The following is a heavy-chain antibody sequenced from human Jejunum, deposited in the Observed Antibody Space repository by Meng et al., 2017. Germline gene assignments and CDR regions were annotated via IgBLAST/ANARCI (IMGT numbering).Heavy chain of an antibody. J-gene: IGHJ4*02. CDR2: VSPQSGST. CDR1: GGSISSNNW. V-gene: IGHV4-4*02. CDR3: ARATMTRLFDS. D-gene: IGHD4-17*01. Sequence: SETLSLTCAVSGGSISSNNWWSWLRLTPGQGLEWIGEVSPQSGSTHYNPSLKSRVTMSADESRNQFYLHLVSVTAADTAVYYCARATMTRLFDSWGQGTRVTVSS.